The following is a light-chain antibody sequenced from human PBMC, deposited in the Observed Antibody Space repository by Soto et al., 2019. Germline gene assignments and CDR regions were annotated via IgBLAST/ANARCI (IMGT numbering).Light chain of an antibody. J-gene: IGLJ2*01. CDR1: SSNIGAGYD. CDR2: RHS. Sequence: QSVLTQPPSVSGAPGQRVTISCTGSSSNIGAGYDVHWYQQLPGTAPKLLIYRHSNRPSGVPDRFSGSRSGTSASLSITGLQAEDEADYYCQSYDSSLSGSIFGGGTKLTVL. CDR3: QSYDSSLSGSI. V-gene: IGLV1-40*01.